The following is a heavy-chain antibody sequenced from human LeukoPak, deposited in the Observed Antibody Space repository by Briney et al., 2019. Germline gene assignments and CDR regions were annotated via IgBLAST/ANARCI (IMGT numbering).Heavy chain of an antibody. Sequence: ASVKVSCKASGYTFTGYYMHWVRQAPGQGLEWMGWINPNSGGTNYAQKFQGRVTMTRDTSISTAYMELSRLRSDDTAVYYCARGIQLWSFLFDYWGQGTLVTVSP. CDR1: GYTFTGYY. D-gene: IGHD5-18*01. V-gene: IGHV1-2*02. CDR3: ARGIQLWSFLFDY. J-gene: IGHJ4*02. CDR2: INPNSGGT.